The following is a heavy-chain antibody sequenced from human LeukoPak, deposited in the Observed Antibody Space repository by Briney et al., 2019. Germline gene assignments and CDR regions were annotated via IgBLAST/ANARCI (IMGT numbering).Heavy chain of an antibody. CDR2: ISGSGGST. V-gene: IGHV3-23*01. CDR1: GFTFSSYA. CDR3: AKRIVAVGYYYYMDV. D-gene: IGHD6-19*01. Sequence: GGSLRLSCAASGFTFSSYAMSWVRQAPGKGLEWVSAISGSGGSTYYADSVKGRFTISRDNSKNTLYLQMNSLRAEDTAVYYYAKRIVAVGYYYYMDVWGKGTTVTVSS. J-gene: IGHJ6*03.